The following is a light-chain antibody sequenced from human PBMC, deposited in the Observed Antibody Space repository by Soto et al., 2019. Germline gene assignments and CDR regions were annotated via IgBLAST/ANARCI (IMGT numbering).Light chain of an antibody. CDR1: QSVSSSF. CDR3: HYYGNSPPFI. V-gene: IGKV3-20*01. J-gene: IGKJ2*01. CDR2: GAS. Sequence: EIVLTQSPGILSLSPGERATLSCRASQSVSSSFLAWYQQKHGQAPRLLMYGASRRATGIPDRFSGSGSGTDFTLTIARLEPEDFAVYHCHYYGNSPPFIFGQGTKLESK.